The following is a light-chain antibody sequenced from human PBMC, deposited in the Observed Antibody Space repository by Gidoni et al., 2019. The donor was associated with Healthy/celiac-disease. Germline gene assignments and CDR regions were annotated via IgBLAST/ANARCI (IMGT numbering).Light chain of an antibody. J-gene: IGKJ3*01. CDR1: QSLLHSNGYNY. Sequence: DLVITPSPLSLPVTPGAPASISCRSSQSLLHSNGYNYWDWYLQKTGQSPQLLIYLGSNRASGGPDRLSGRGAGTDFKLKISRVEDEDVGVYYCMQELQTVFTFGPGTKVDIK. CDR2: LGS. V-gene: IGKV2-28*01. CDR3: MQELQTVFT.